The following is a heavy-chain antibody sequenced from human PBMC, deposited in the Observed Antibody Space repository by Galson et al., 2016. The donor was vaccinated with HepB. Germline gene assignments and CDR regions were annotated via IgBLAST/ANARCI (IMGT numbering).Heavy chain of an antibody. J-gene: IGHJ6*02. V-gene: IGHV3-21*01. CDR2: ITGTGTYI. CDR1: GFTFSTYK. D-gene: IGHD1-26*01. Sequence: SLRLSCAASGFTFSTYKTIWVRQAPGKGLEWISSITGTGTYIFYADSLKGRFTISRDNANNSLYLQMNSLRAEDTAVYFCARDRGSYRVRYGMDVWGQGTTVTVSS. CDR3: ARDRGSYRVRYGMDV.